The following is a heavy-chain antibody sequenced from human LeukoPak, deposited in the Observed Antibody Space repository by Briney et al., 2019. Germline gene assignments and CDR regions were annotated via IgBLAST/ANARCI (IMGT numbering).Heavy chain of an antibody. J-gene: IGHJ4*02. V-gene: IGHV3-30*02. D-gene: IGHD3-9*01. CDR3: AKDGHYDILTGYYARGHFDY. CDR2: IRDDGSNK. CDR1: GFTFSSYG. Sequence: PGGSLRLSCAASGFTFSSYGMHWVRQAPGKGLEWVAFIRDDGSNKYYADSVKGRFTISRDNSKNTLYLQMNSLRAEDTAVYYCAKDGHYDILTGYYARGHFDYWGQGTLVTVSS.